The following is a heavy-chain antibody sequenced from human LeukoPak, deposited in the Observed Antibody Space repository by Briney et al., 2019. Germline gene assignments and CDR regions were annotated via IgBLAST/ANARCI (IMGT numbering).Heavy chain of an antibody. D-gene: IGHD5-18*01. J-gene: IGHJ4*02. CDR1: GFTFSSYS. CDR3: ARDGYVDTAMVFDY. Sequence: GGSLRLSCAASGFTFSSYSMNWVRQAPGKGLEWVSYISSSSSTIYYADSVKGRFTISRDNAKNSLYLQMNSLRAEDTAVYYCARDGYVDTAMVFDYWGQGTLVTVSS. V-gene: IGHV3-48*04. CDR2: ISSSSSTI.